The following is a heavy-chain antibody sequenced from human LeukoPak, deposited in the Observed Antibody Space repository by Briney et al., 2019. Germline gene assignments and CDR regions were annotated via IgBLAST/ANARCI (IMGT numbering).Heavy chain of an antibody. J-gene: IGHJ4*02. D-gene: IGHD3-22*01. CDR3: ATEYYDSKDYYLGHN. CDR2: IWYDGSNK. Sequence: GRSLRLSCAASGFTFSSYGMHWVRQAPGKGLEWVAVIWYDGSNKYYADSVRGRFTISRDNSKNTLYLQMSSLRADDTAVYFCATEYYDSKDYYLGHNWGQGTLVTVSS. CDR1: GFTFSSYG. V-gene: IGHV3-33*01.